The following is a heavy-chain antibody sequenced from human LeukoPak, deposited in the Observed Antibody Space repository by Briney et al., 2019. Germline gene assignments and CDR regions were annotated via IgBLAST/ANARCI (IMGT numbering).Heavy chain of an antibody. V-gene: IGHV1-8*02. CDR1: GYTFTSYD. CDR3: AGGVRGIIITNYYYMDV. CDR2: MNPNSGNT. J-gene: IGHJ6*03. D-gene: IGHD3-10*01. Sequence: ASVKVSCKASGYTFTSYDINWVRQATGQRLEWMGWMNPNSGNTGYAQKFQGRVTMTRNTSISTAYMELSSLRSEDTAVYYCAGGVRGIIITNYYYMDVWGKGTTVTISS.